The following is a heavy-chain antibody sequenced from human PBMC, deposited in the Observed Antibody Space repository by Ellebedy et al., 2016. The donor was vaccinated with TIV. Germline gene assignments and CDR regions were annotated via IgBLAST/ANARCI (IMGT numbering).Heavy chain of an antibody. CDR3: TRDPVREVIIGA. Sequence: PGGSLRLSCAASGFNFRSYWMTWVRQAPGKGLEWVSYISHSGRFTKYAESVEGRFTISRDNAKNSLSLQMNSLRVEDTAVYYCTRDPVREVIIGAWGQGTLVTVSS. V-gene: IGHV3-21*03. J-gene: IGHJ5*02. CDR2: ISHSGRFT. CDR1: GFNFRSYW. D-gene: IGHD2-21*01.